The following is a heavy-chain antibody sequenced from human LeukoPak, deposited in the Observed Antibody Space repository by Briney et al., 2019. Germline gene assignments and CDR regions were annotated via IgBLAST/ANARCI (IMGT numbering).Heavy chain of an antibody. CDR2: IYYSGST. CDR3: ARESTMVRGAFDY. V-gene: IGHV4-59*12. D-gene: IGHD3-10*01. CDR1: GGSISSYY. Sequence: KPSETLSLTCTVSGGSISSYYWSWIRQPPGKGLEWIGYIYYSGSTNYNPSLKSRVTISVDTSKNQFSLKLSSVTAADTAVYYCARESTMVRGAFDYWGQGTLVTVSS. J-gene: IGHJ4*02.